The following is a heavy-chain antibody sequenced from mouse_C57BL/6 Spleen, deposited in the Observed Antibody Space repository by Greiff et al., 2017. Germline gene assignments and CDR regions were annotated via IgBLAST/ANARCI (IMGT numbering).Heavy chain of an antibody. V-gene: IGHV1-69*01. CDR3: ARGGYYDYDRAWFAY. CDR1: GYTFTSYW. J-gene: IGHJ3*01. Sequence: QVQLQQPGAELVMPGASVKLSCKASGYTFTSYWMHWVKQRPGQGLEWIGEIDPSDSYTNYNQKFKGKSTLTVDKSSSTAYMQLSSLTSEDSAVYYCARGGYYDYDRAWFAYWGQGTLVTVSA. CDR2: IDPSDSYT. D-gene: IGHD2-4*01.